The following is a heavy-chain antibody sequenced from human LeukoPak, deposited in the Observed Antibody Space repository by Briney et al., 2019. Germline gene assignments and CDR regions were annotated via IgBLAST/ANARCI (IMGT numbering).Heavy chain of an antibody. Sequence: GASVKVSCKASGYTFTSYDINWVRQATGQGLEWMGWINPNSGGTNYAQKFQGRVTMTRDTSISTAYMELSRLRSDDTAVYYCARVLKLGYDFTGGAFDIWGQGTMVTVSS. D-gene: IGHD3-3*01. CDR3: ARVLKLGYDFTGGAFDI. CDR1: GYTFTSYD. J-gene: IGHJ3*02. V-gene: IGHV1-2*02. CDR2: INPNSGGT.